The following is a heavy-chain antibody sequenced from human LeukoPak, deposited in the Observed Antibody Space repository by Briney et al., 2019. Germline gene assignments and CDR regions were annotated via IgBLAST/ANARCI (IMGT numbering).Heavy chain of an antibody. CDR3: AELGIAMIGGV. Sequence: GGTLSLSCAASGFTFSSYEMNWVRQAPGKGLEWISYISSSGSTIYYADSMKGRFTISRDNAKNSLYLQMNSLRAEDMAVYYCAELGIAMIGGVCGKGATVTISS. V-gene: IGHV3-48*03. CDR2: ISSSGSTI. J-gene: IGHJ6*04. D-gene: IGHD3-10*02. CDR1: GFTFSSYE.